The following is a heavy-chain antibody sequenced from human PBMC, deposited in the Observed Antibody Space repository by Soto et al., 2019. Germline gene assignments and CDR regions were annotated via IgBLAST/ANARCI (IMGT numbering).Heavy chain of an antibody. D-gene: IGHD3-10*01. J-gene: IGHJ4*01. V-gene: IGHV3-30-3*01. CDR1: GFTFSSYA. Sequence: GGSLRLSCAASGFTFSSYAMHWVRQAPGKGLEWVAVISYDGSNKYYADSVKGRFTISRDNSKNTLYLQMNSLRAEDTAVYYCASDLIYGSGSDAFHIWGHGTRVTVAS. CDR2: ISYDGSNK. CDR3: ASDLIYGSGSDAFHI.